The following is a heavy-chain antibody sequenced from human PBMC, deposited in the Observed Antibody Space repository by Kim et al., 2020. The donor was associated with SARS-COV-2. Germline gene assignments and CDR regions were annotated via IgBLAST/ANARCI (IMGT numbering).Heavy chain of an antibody. CDR3: ARDLDTAMDNWFDP. V-gene: IGHV1-69*01. J-gene: IGHJ5*02. D-gene: IGHD5-18*01. Sequence: AQKFQGRVTITADESTSTAYMELSSLRSEDTAVYYCARDLDTAMDNWFDPWGQGTLVTVSS.